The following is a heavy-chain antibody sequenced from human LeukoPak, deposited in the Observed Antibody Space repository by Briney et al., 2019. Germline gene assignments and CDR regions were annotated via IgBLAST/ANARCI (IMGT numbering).Heavy chain of an antibody. CDR2: IFYSGST. V-gene: IGHV4-59*12. CDR3: AKSNGYGLIDI. D-gene: IGHD3-22*01. J-gene: IGHJ3*02. Sequence: NASETLSLTCSVSGDSITGYYWGWIRQPPGKALEWIGNIFYSGSTYYSPSLKSRVTISLDTSRNQFSLKLNSVTAADTAVYYCAKSNGYGLIDIWGQGTMVTVSS. CDR1: GDSITGYY.